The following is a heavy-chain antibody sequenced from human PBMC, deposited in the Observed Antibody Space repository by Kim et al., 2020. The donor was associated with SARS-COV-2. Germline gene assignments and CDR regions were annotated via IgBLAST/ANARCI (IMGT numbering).Heavy chain of an antibody. J-gene: IGHJ6*02. Sequence: VKGRFTISSDNAKNSLYLQMNSLRAEDTALYYCARGRKQWLTYYYYGMDVWGQGTTVTVSS. D-gene: IGHD6-19*01. V-gene: IGHV3-20*03. CDR3: ARGRKQWLTYYYYGMDV.